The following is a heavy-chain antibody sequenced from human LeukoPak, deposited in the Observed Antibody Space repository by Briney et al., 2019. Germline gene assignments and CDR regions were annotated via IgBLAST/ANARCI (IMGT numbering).Heavy chain of an antibody. CDR1: GFTFSDYN. CDR2: IYSGGST. Sequence: PGGSLRLSCAASGFTFSDYNMSWVRQAPGKGLEWVSVIYSGGSTYYADSVKGRFTISRDNPKNMLYLQMNSLRAEDTAVYYCARLSFSGSYLDYWGQGTLVTVSS. CDR3: ARLSFSGSYLDY. D-gene: IGHD1-26*01. J-gene: IGHJ4*02. V-gene: IGHV3-66*04.